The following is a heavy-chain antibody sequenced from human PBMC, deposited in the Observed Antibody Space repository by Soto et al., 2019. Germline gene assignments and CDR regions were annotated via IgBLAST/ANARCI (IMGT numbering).Heavy chain of an antibody. CDR2: ISYDGSNK. CDR1: GFTFSSYA. J-gene: IGHJ4*02. V-gene: IGHV3-30-3*01. CDR3: ARDREAVAGAHFDY. D-gene: IGHD6-19*01. Sequence: ESGGGVVQPGRSLRLSCAASGFTFSSYAMHWVRQAPGKGLEWVAVISYDGSNKYYADSVKGRFTISRDNSKNTLYLQMNSLRAEDTAVYYCARDREAVAGAHFDYWGQGTLVTVSS.